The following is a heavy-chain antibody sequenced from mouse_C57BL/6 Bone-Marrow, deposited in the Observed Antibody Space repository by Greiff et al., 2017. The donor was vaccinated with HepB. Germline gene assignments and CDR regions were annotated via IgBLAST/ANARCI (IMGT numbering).Heavy chain of an antibody. Sequence: QVQLQQPGAELVKPGASVKMSCKASGYTFTSYWITWVKQRPGQGLEWIGDIYPGSGSTNYNEKFKSKATLTVDTSSSTAYMQLSSLTSEDSAVYYCARSGDGNGDIDYWGQGTTLTVSS. D-gene: IGHD2-1*01. CDR2: IYPGSGST. CDR3: ARSGDGNGDIDY. CDR1: GYTFTSYW. J-gene: IGHJ2*01. V-gene: IGHV1-55*01.